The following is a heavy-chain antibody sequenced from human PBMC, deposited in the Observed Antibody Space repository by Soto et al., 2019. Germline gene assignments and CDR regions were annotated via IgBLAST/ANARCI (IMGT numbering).Heavy chain of an antibody. CDR3: AKGAGSWPYYYYGMDV. CDR2: ISGSGGST. CDR1: GFTFSSYA. V-gene: IGHV3-23*01. D-gene: IGHD6-13*01. Sequence: PGGSLRLSCAASGFTFSSYAMSWVRQAPGKGLEWVSAISGSGGSTYYADSVKGRFTISRDNSKNTLYLQMNSLRAEDTAVYYCAKGAGSWPYYYYGMDVWGQGTTVTVSS. J-gene: IGHJ6*02.